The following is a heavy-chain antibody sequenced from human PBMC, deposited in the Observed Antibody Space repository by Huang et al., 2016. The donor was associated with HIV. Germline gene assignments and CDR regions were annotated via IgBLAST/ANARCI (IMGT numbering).Heavy chain of an antibody. CDR3: AHRQTYDFWSGSFDS. V-gene: IGHV2-5*02. Sequence: QITLKESGPTLVKPTQTLTLTCTFSGFSITTDGAGVGWSRQPPGKAREWLALIFWDDDKRYSPSLKNRLSITKDTSKNQVVLTMTNMDPVDTATYFCAHRQTYDFWSGSFDSWGQGTLVTVSS. CDR2: IFWDDDK. J-gene: IGHJ4*02. CDR1: GFSITTDGAG. D-gene: IGHD3-3*01.